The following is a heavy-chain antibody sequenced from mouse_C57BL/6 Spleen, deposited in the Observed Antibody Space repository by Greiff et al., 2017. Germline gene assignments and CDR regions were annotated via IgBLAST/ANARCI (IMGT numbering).Heavy chain of an antibody. J-gene: IGHJ2*01. V-gene: IGHV1-39*01. CDR2: INPNYGTT. Sequence: EVQLQQSGPELVKPGASVKISCKASGYSFTGYYMNWVKQSNGKSLEWIGVINPNYGTTSYNQKFKGKATLTVDKSSSPAYMQLNSLTSEDSAVYDCASSRDGYPFDYWGQGTTLTVSS. CDR1: GYSFTGYY. D-gene: IGHD2-3*01. CDR3: ASSRDGYPFDY.